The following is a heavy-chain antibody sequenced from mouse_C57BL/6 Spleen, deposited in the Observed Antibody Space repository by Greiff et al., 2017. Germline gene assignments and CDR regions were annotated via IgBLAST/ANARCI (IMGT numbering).Heavy chain of an antibody. Sequence: QVQLQQSGAELVRPGTSVKVSCKASGYAFTNYLIEWVKQRPGQGLEWIGVINPGSGGTNYNEKFKGKATLTADKSSSTAYMQLSSLTSEDSAVYFGARARDGFFGYWGQGTTLTVSS. J-gene: IGHJ2*01. CDR2: INPGSGGT. D-gene: IGHD2-3*01. CDR1: GYAFTNYL. CDR3: ARARDGFFGY. V-gene: IGHV1-54*01.